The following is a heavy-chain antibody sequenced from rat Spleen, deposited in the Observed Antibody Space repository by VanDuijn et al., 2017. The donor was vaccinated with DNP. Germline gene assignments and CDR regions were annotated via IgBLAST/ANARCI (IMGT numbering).Heavy chain of an antibody. V-gene: IGHV5-20*01. J-gene: IGHJ2*01. CDR3: AQAGMHYFDY. CDR2: ISYDGGST. CDR1: GFTFSDYY. D-gene: IGHD1-4*01. Sequence: EVQLVESGGGLVQPGRSLKLSCAASGFTFSDYYMAWVRQAPTKGLDWVAYISYDGGSTYNGDSVKGRFTISRNNAKSSLYLQMNSLKSEDTATYYCAQAGMHYFDYWGQGVMVTVSS.